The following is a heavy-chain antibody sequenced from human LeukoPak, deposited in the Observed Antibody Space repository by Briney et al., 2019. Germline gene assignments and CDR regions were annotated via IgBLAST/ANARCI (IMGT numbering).Heavy chain of an antibody. D-gene: IGHD6-6*01. V-gene: IGHV4-34*01. J-gene: IGHJ4*02. CDR2: INHSGST. CDR3: ARSRSIAQPGGY. CDR1: GGSFSGYY. Sequence: SETLSLTCAVYGGSFSGYYWSWIRQPPGKGLEWIGEINHSGSTNYNPSLKSRVTISVDTSKNQFSLKLSSVTAADTAVYYCARSRSIAQPGGYWGQGTLVTVSS.